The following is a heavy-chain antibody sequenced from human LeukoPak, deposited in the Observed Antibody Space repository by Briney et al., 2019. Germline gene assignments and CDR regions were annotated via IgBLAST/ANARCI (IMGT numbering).Heavy chain of an antibody. CDR1: GYTFTSYA. D-gene: IGHD4-17*01. J-gene: IGHJ3*02. CDR3: AREDYDDAFGI. Sequence: ASVKVSRKASGYTFTSYAMHWVRQAPGLRLEWMGWINAGNGNTKYSQKFQGRVTITRDTSASTAYMELSSLRSEDTAVYYCAREDYDDAFGIWGQGTMVTVSS. CDR2: INAGNGNT. V-gene: IGHV1-3*01.